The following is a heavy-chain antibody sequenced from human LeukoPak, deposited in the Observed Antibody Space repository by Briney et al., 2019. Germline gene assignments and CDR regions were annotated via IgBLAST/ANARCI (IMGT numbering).Heavy chain of an antibody. CDR2: IYHSGST. CDR1: GGSISSSNW. J-gene: IGHJ4*02. V-gene: IGHV4-4*02. D-gene: IGHD6-13*01. Sequence: PSETLSLTCAVSGGSISSSNWWSWVRPPPGKGLEWIGEIYHSGSTNYNPSLKSRVTISVDKSKNQFSLKLSSVTAADTAVYYCARRFRSSWYEVFDYWGQGTLVTVSS. CDR3: ARRFRSSWYEVFDY.